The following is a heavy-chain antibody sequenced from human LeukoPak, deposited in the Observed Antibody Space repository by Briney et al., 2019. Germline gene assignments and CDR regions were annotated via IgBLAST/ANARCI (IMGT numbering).Heavy chain of an antibody. Sequence: SETLSLTCTVSGGSISSYYWSWIRQPPGKGLEWIGYIYYSGSTNYNPSLKSRVTISVDTSKNQFSLKLSSVTAADTAVYYCARGEDGYNNGMTFDYWGQGTLVTVSS. CDR3: ARGEDGYNNGMTFDY. D-gene: IGHD5-24*01. CDR2: IYYSGST. V-gene: IGHV4-59*01. J-gene: IGHJ4*02. CDR1: GGSISSYY.